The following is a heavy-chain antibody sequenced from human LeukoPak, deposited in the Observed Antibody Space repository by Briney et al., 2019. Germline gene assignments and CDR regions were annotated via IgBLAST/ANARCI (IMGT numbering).Heavy chain of an antibody. CDR2: IYTSGST. V-gene: IGHV4-61*02. CDR3: ARVHYDFWSGYSIGAFYYMDV. CDR1: GGSISSGSYY. J-gene: IGHJ6*03. D-gene: IGHD3-3*01. Sequence: SETLSLTCTVSGGSISSGSYYWSWIRQPAGKGLEWIGRIYTSGSTNYNPSLKSRVTISVDTSKNQFSLKLSSVTAADTAVYYCARVHYDFWSGYSIGAFYYMDVWGKGTTVTVSS.